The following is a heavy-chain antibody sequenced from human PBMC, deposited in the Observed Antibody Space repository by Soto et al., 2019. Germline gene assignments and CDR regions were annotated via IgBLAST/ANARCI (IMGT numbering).Heavy chain of an antibody. V-gene: IGHV4-34*01. D-gene: IGHD6-19*01. CDR3: AASSAGLTSTIAVAGTTRWFDP. J-gene: IGHJ5*02. CDR1: GGSFSGYY. Sequence: QVQLQQWGAGLLKPSETLSLTCAVYGGSFSGYYWCWIRQPPGQGLERVGEVNHSGSTNYNPSLKSRVTISVDTSKTQFSLKLSSVPAADSAVYDCAASSAGLTSTIAVAGTTRWFDPWGQGTLVTVSS. CDR2: VNHSGST.